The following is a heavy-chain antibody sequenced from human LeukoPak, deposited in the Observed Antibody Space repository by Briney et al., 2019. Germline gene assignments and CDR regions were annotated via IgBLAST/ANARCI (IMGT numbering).Heavy chain of an antibody. CDR3: AKSDSGPEVY. Sequence: GGSLRLSCAASGFIFNSHSMNWVRQAPGKGLEWVSSISSTSSYIYYADSVKSRFTISRDNAKNSLYLQMNSLRAEDTAVYYCAKSDSGPEVYWGQGTLVTVSS. CDR1: GFIFNSHS. J-gene: IGHJ4*02. D-gene: IGHD1-14*01. V-gene: IGHV3-21*04. CDR2: ISSTSSYI.